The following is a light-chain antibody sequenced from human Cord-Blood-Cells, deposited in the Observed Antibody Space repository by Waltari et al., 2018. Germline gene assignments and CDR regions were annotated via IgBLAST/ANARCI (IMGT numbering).Light chain of an antibody. CDR2: AAS. J-gene: IGKJ4*01. Sequence: DIQMTQSPSSLSASVGDRVTITCRASQSIISYLNWYQQKPGKAPKLLIYAASSLQSGVPSRFRGSGSGTDFTLNISSPQPEDFANYYCQQSYSTPQLTFGGGTKVEIK. CDR3: QQSYSTPQLT. V-gene: IGKV1-39*01. CDR1: QSIISY.